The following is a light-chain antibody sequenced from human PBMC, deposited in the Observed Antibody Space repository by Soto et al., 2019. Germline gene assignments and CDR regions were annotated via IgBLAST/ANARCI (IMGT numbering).Light chain of an antibody. CDR2: KAS. CDR3: QQYKSHRRT. J-gene: IGKJ1*01. CDR1: QSISSW. V-gene: IGKV1-5*03. Sequence: DIQMTQSPSTLSASVGDRVTITCRASQSISSWLAWYQQKPEKAPKLLIFKASSLESGVPSRFSGSGSGTEFTLTISSLQPDDFATYYCQQYKSHRRTFGQGTKVEIK.